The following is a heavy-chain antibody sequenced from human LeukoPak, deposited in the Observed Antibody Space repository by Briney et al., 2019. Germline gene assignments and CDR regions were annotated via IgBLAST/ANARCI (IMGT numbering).Heavy chain of an antibody. Sequence: GGSLRLSCAASGFTFSSYAMSWVRQAPGKGLEWVSAISGSGGSTYYADSVKGRSTISRDNSKNTLYLQMNSLRAEDTAVYYCAKDLSKWDRLSFQHWGQGTLVTVSS. J-gene: IGHJ1*01. CDR2: ISGSGGST. CDR3: AKDLSKWDRLSFQH. D-gene: IGHD1-26*01. V-gene: IGHV3-23*01. CDR1: GFTFSSYA.